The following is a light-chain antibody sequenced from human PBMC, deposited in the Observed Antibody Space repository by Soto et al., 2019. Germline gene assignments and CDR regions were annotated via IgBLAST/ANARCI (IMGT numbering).Light chain of an antibody. CDR3: HVWDSSSDHYV. J-gene: IGLJ1*01. CDR2: DDS. CDR1: NIGGKS. Sequence: SYELTQPPSVSVAPGQTARITCGGNNIGGKSVHWYQQKPGQAPVLVVYDDSDRPSGIPDRFSGSNSGDTATLTIRRVEAGDEADYYCHVWDSSSDHYVFGTGTNV. V-gene: IGLV3-21*02.